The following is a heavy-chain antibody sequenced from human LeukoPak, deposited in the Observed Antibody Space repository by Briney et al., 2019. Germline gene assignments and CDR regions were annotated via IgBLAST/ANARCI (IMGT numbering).Heavy chain of an antibody. D-gene: IGHD5-18*01. CDR1: GGSITTSSYY. V-gene: IGHV4-39*07. CDR3: AKEVKGYNYGFGIDY. J-gene: IGHJ4*02. Sequence: SETLSLTCTVSGGSITTSSYYWGWIRQPPGKGLEWIGSIYYSGSTYYNPSLKSRVTISVDTSKNQFSLKLSSVTAADTAVYYCAKEVKGYNYGFGIDYWGQGTLVTVSS. CDR2: IYYSGST.